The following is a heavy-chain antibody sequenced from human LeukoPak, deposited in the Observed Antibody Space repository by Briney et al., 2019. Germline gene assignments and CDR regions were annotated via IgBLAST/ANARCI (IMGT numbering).Heavy chain of an antibody. J-gene: IGHJ4*02. D-gene: IGHD3-9*01. CDR2: ISSSSSYI. V-gene: IGHV3-21*01. CDR3: ARGHYDILTGDFDY. CDR1: GFTFSSYS. Sequence: PGGSLRLSCAASGFTFSSYSMNWVRQAPGKGLEWVSSISSSSSYIYYADSVKGRFTISRDNAKNSLYLQMNSPRAEDTAVYYCARGHYDILTGDFDYWGQGTLVTVSS.